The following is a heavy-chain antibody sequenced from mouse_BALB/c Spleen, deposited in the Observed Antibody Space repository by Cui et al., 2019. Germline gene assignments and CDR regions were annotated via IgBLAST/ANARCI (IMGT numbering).Heavy chain of an antibody. D-gene: IGHD1-1*01. CDR1: GYTFTSYW. CDR2: IDPNSGGT. J-gene: IGHJ2*01. Sequence: QIPLQQQGHEHVQPAAPVKPSCKASGYTFTSYWMHWVKQRPGRGLEWIGRIDPNSGGTKYNEKFKSKATLTVDKPSSTAYMQLSSLTSEDSAVYYCARYDYYGSSYFDYWGQGTTLTVSS. V-gene: IGHV1-72*01. CDR3: ARYDYYGSSYFDY.